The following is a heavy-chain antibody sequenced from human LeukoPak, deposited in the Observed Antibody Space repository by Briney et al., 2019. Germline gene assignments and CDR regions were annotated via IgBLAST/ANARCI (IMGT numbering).Heavy chain of an antibody. V-gene: IGHV3-48*04. Sequence: GGSLRLSCAASGFTFTNYGMHWVRQAPGKGLEWISYISSSSATIYYADSVKGRFTISRDNAKNSLYLQMNSLRAEDTAVYYCARGRDLFDSWGQGTLVIVSS. CDR2: ISSSSATI. CDR1: GFTFTNYG. J-gene: IGHJ4*02. CDR3: ARGRDLFDS.